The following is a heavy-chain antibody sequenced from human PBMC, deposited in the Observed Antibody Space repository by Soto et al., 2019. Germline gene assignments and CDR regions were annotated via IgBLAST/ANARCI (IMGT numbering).Heavy chain of an antibody. D-gene: IGHD6-19*01. J-gene: IGHJ4*02. Sequence: GGSLRLSCTASGFTLGDDSMSWVRQAPGKGLGWVGFIRSKAYGGTTEYAASVKGRFTISRDDSKSIAYLQMNSLKTEDTAVYYCTRVKVAVAAPYYFDYWGQGTLVTISS. CDR2: IRSKAYGGTT. V-gene: IGHV3-49*04. CDR1: GFTLGDDS. CDR3: TRVKVAVAAPYYFDY.